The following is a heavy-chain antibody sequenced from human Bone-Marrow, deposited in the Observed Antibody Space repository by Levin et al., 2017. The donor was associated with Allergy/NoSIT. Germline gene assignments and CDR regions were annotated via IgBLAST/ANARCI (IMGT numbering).Heavy chain of an antibody. CDR2: ISPGGRGT. CDR3: AGGYSSGLYGRIGGGAGPIYNDAMDV. D-gene: IGHD6-19*01. V-gene: IGHV3-23*01. CDR1: GFTFNNIA. J-gene: IGHJ6*02. Sequence: GESLKISCADSGFTFNNIAMSWVRQAPGKGLEWISVISPGGRGTEYADSVKGRFTVSRDNSEKMVYLQMDRLRVEDTGVYYCAGGYSSGLYGRIGGGAGPIYNDAMDVWGQGTTVTVSS.